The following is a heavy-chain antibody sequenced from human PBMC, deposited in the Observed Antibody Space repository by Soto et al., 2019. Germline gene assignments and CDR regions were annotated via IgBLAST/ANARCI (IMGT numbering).Heavy chain of an antibody. J-gene: IGHJ4*02. CDR1: GFTFSSYA. Sequence: GGSLRLSCAASGFTFSSYAMHWVRQAPGKGLEWVAVISYDGSNKYYADSVKGRFTIPRDNSKNTLYLQMNSLRAEDTAVYYCARGPQLWSNFDYWGQGTLVTVSS. CDR2: ISYDGSNK. D-gene: IGHD5-18*01. CDR3: ARGPQLWSNFDY. V-gene: IGHV3-30-3*01.